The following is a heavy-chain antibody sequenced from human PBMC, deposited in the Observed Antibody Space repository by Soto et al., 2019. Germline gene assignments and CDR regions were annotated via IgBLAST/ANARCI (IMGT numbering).Heavy chain of an antibody. CDR3: ARDNNYDFWSADDAFDI. V-gene: IGHV3-21*01. J-gene: IGHJ3*02. CDR1: GFTFSSYS. D-gene: IGHD3-3*01. Sequence: PGGSLRLSCAASGFTFSSYSMNWVRQAPGKGLEWVSSISSSSSYIYYADSVKGRFTISRDNAKNSLYLQMNSLRAEDTAVYYCARDNNYDFWSADDAFDIWGQGTMVTVSS. CDR2: ISSSSSYI.